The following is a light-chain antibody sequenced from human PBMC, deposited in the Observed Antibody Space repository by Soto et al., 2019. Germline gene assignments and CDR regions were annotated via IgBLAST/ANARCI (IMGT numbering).Light chain of an antibody. CDR2: GAS. Sequence: EIVMTQSPVTLSVSPGERATLSCRASQSVSSNLAWYQHKPGQAPRLLIFGASTRATGIPARFSGSGSGTEFSLTINSLQSEDFAVYYCQQYNNYVTFGQGTRLEIK. J-gene: IGKJ5*01. CDR3: QQYNNYVT. V-gene: IGKV3-15*01. CDR1: QSVSSN.